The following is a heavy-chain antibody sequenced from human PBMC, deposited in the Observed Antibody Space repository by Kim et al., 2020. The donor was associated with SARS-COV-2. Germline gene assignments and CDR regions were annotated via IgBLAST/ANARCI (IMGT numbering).Heavy chain of an antibody. V-gene: IGHV4-34*01. CDR1: GESFSGYS. J-gene: IGHJ4*01. Sequence: SETLSLTCTVSGESFSGYSWTWVRQTPGRGLEWIGEIHHNGGTNYTPSLKSRVTISVDTSKSQFSLKLTSGTAADTAGYYCARGGMILVPGAMMAFFDY. CDR2: IHHNGGT. CDR3: ARGGMILVPGAMMAFFDY. D-gene: IGHD2-2*01.